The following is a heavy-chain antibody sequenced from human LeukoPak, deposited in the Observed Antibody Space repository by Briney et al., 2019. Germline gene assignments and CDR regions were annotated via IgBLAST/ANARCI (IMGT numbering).Heavy chain of an antibody. CDR1: GFTFSSYS. Sequence: GGSLRLSCAASGFTFSSYSMNWVRQAPGKGLEWVSSISSSSSYIYYADSVKGRFTISRDNAKNSLYLQMNSLRAEDTAVYYCARGSGGSCYRYWGQGTLVTVSS. J-gene: IGHJ4*02. CDR2: ISSSSSYI. V-gene: IGHV3-21*01. CDR3: ARGSGGSCYRY. D-gene: IGHD2-15*01.